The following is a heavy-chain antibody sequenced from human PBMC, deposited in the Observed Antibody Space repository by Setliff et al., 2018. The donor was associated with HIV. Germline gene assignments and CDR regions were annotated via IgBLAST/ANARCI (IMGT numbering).Heavy chain of an antibody. V-gene: IGHV1-2*06. CDR3: ARDADNFWSGYPEY. J-gene: IGHJ4*02. CDR1: GYTFTDYY. Sequence: ASVKVSCKASGYTFTDYYIHWVRQAPGQGLEWMGRIIPNSGVTNYAQKFQGRVTMTRDTSINTVYMDLSRLRSDDTALYYCARDADNFWSGYPEYWGQGTLVTVSS. CDR2: IIPNSGVT. D-gene: IGHD3-3*01.